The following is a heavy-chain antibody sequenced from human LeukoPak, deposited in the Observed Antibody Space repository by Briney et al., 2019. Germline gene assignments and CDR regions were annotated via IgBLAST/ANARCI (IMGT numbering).Heavy chain of an antibody. CDR3: ATSRGLRQWLVRGAFDI. CDR1: GGTFSSYA. CDR2: IIPIFGTA. J-gene: IGHJ3*02. V-gene: IGHV1-69*13. Sequence: SVKVSCKASGGTFSSYAISWVRQAPGQGLEWMGGIIPIFGTANYAQKFQGRVTITADESTSTAYMELSSLRSEDTAVYYCATSRGLRQWLVRGAFDIWGQGTMVTVSS. D-gene: IGHD6-19*01.